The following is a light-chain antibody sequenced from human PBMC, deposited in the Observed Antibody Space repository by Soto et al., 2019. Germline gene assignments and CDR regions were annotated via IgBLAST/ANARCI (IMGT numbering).Light chain of an antibody. J-gene: IGKJ3*01. CDR3: QHLDNYPPFT. CDR1: QDIKTY. Sequence: IQLTQSPSSLSASVGDRVSITCRASQDIKTYLAWYQQKQGKAPKLLISGTFTLQSGVPSRFNGSGSGTDFTLTISRLQPEDFATYYCQHLDNYPPFTFGPGTKVDLE. V-gene: IGKV1-9*01. CDR2: GTF.